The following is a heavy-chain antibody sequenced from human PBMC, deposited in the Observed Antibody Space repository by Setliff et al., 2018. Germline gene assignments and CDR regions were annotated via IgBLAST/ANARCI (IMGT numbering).Heavy chain of an antibody. V-gene: IGHV4-39*07. CDR1: GGSISSSSYY. CDR2: IYYRGST. Sequence: ETLSLTCTVSGGSISSSSYYWGWIRQPPGKGLEWIGSIYYRGSTYYNPSLKSRVTISVDTSKNQFSLKLSSVTAADTAVYYCARVLNWFDPWGQGTLVTV. D-gene: IGHD1-26*01. J-gene: IGHJ5*02. CDR3: ARVLNWFDP.